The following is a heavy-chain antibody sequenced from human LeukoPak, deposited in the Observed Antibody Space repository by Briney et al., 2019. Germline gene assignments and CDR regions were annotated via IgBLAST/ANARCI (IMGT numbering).Heavy chain of an antibody. V-gene: IGHV3-30*18. CDR2: ISYDGSNK. Sequence: GGSLRLSCAASGFTFSSYSMNWVRQAPGKGLEWVAVISYDGSNKYYADSVKGRFTISRDNSKNTLYLQMNSLRAEDTAVYYCANGDRVAAPFDYWGQGTLVTVSS. CDR1: GFTFSSYS. D-gene: IGHD5-12*01. J-gene: IGHJ4*02. CDR3: ANGDRVAAPFDY.